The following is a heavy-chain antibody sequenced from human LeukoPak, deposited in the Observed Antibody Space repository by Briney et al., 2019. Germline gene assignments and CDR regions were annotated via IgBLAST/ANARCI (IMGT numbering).Heavy chain of an antibody. V-gene: IGHV3-7*01. CDR3: AELGITMIGGV. CDR1: GFTFDDYG. Sequence: GGSLRLSCAASGFTFDDYGMSWVRQAPGKGLEWVANIKKDGSEKYYVDAVKGRFTISRDNAKTSLYLQMNSLRAEDTAVYYCAELGITMIGGVWGKGTTVTISS. D-gene: IGHD3-10*02. J-gene: IGHJ6*04. CDR2: IKKDGSEK.